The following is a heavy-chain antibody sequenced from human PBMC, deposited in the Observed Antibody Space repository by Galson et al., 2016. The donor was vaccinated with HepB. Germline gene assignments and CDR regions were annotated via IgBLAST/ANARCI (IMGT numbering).Heavy chain of an antibody. V-gene: IGHV3-21*06. CDR1: GFNFNTFT. CDR3: ARQVAGLSD. J-gene: IGHJ4*02. D-gene: IGHD6-19*01. Sequence: SLRLSCAASGFNFNTFTMHWVRQAPGKGLEWVSSISGGSQHIYYADSVNGRFAIARDNAVNSVLLEMNSLRVDDSGVYFCARQVAGLSDWGQGSLVIVSS. CDR2: ISGGSQHI.